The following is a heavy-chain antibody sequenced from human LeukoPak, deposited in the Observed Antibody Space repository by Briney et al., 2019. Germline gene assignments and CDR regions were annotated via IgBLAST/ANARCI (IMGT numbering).Heavy chain of an antibody. J-gene: IGHJ3*02. CDR3: AKDKYSSGWSDAFDI. V-gene: IGHV3-9*01. CDR2: ISWNSGSI. Sequence: GGSLRLSCAASGFTFDDYAMPWVRQAPGKGLEWVSGISWNSGSIGYADSVKGRFTISRDNAKNSLYLQMNSLRAEDTALYYCAKDKYSSGWSDAFDIWGQGTMVTVSS. D-gene: IGHD6-19*01. CDR1: GFTFDDYA.